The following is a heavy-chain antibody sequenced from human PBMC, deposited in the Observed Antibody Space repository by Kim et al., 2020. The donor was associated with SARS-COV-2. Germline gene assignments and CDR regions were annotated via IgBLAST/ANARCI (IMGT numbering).Heavy chain of an antibody. D-gene: IGHD3-10*01. CDR3: AIHLVSGSYYNNWFDP. Sequence: GESLKISCKGSGYSFTSYWISWVRQMPGKGLEWMGRIDPSDSYTNYSPSFQGHVTISADKSISTAYLQWSSLKASDTAMYYCAIHLVSGSYYNNWFDPWGQGTLVTVSS. CDR1: GYSFTSYW. V-gene: IGHV5-10-1*01. CDR2: IDPSDSYT. J-gene: IGHJ5*02.